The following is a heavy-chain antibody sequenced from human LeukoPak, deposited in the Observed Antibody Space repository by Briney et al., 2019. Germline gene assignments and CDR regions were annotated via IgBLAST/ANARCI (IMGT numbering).Heavy chain of an antibody. CDR1: GYTFTSYD. D-gene: IGHD3-9*01. J-gene: IGHJ6*02. Sequence: GASVKVSCKASGYTFTSYDINWVRQATGQGLEWMGWMNPNSGNTGYAQKFQGRVTITTDESTSTAYMELRSLRSDDTAVYYCARDDPILGYDILTGPPPSYGMDVWGQGTTVTVSS. CDR3: ARDDPILGYDILTGPPPSYGMDV. CDR2: MNPNSGNT. V-gene: IGHV1-8*01.